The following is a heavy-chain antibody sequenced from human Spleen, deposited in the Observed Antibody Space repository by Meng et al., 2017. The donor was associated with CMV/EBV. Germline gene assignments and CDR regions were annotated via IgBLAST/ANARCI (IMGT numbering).Heavy chain of an antibody. D-gene: IGHD2-2*01. J-gene: IGHJ5*02. V-gene: IGHV4-34*01. CDR1: SFSGCY. CDR3: ARAKGIVVVPAARGYWFDP. CDR2: INHSGST. Sequence: SFSGCYWIWIRQPPGKGLEWIGEINHSGSTNYNPSLKSRVTISVDTSKNQFSLKLSSVTAADTAVYYCARAKGIVVVPAARGYWFDPWGQGTLVTVSS.